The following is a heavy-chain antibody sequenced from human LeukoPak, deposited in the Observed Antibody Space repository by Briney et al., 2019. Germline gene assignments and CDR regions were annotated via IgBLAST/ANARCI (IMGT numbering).Heavy chain of an antibody. D-gene: IGHD1-14*01. CDR3: AREVAGTPFIDY. J-gene: IGHJ4*02. V-gene: IGHV4-39*07. Sequence: SETLSLTCTASGGSISSNNHCWGWIRQTPEKGLEWIGNIYYSGSTYDNPSLKSRVTISVDTSKNQFSLKLSSVTAADTAVYYCAREVAGTPFIDYWGQGTLVTVSS. CDR1: GGSISSNNHC. CDR2: IYYSGST.